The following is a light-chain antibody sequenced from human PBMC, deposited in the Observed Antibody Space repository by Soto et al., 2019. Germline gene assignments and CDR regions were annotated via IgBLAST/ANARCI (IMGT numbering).Light chain of an antibody. Sequence: QSPLTQPASVSGSPGQSITISCTGTSSDVGGYNYVSWYQQHPGKAPKLMIYEVSNRPSGVSNRFSGSKSGNTASLTISGLQAEDEADYYCSSYTSSSTHWVFGGGTKLTVL. V-gene: IGLV2-14*01. J-gene: IGLJ3*02. CDR2: EVS. CDR1: SSDVGGYNY. CDR3: SSYTSSSTHWV.